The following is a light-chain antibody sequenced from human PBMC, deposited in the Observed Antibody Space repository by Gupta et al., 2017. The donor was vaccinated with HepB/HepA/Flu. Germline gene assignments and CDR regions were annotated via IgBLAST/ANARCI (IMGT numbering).Light chain of an antibody. J-gene: IGKJ1*01. CDR3: QYYDTTPLWT. V-gene: IGKV3-20*01. CDR1: QSVSSSY. CDR2: GTS. Sequence: EIVVTQSPGTLSLSPGERATLSCRVSQSVSSSYLAWYQQKSGQAPRLLIYGTSSRATCIPDRFSGSGSGTDFTLTISRLEPEDFAMYYCQYYDTTPLWTFGQGTKVEIK.